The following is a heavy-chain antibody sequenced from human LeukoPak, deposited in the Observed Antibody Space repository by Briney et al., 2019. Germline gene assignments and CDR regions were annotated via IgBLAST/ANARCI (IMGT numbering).Heavy chain of an antibody. D-gene: IGHD1-26*01. CDR1: GFTFSSYA. V-gene: IGHV3-66*01. CDR2: IYSGGST. Sequence: GGSLRLSCAASGFTFSSYAMSWVRQAPGKGLEWVSVIYSGGSTYYADSVKGRFTISRDNSKNTLYLQMNSLRAEDTAVYYCASRGYIVGASYWGQGTLVTVSS. CDR3: ASRGYIVGASY. J-gene: IGHJ4*02.